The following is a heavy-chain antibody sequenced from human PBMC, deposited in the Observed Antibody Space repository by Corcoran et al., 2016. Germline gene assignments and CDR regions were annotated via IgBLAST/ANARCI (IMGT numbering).Heavy chain of an antibody. CDR2: INHSGST. D-gene: IGHD2-2*01. CDR3: ARGIGYCSSTSCRRFDP. J-gene: IGHJ5*02. CDR1: GGSFSGYY. Sequence: QVQLQQWGAGLLKPSETLSLTCAVYGGSFSGYYWSWIRQPPGKGPEWIGEINHSGSTNYNPSLKSRVTISVDTSKNQFSLKLSSVTAADTAVYYCARGIGYCSSTSCRRFDPWGQGTLVTVSS. V-gene: IGHV4-34*01.